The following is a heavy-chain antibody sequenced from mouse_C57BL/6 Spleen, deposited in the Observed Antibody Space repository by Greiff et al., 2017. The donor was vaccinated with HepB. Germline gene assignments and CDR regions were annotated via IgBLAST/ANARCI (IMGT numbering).Heavy chain of an antibody. D-gene: IGHD1-1*01. V-gene: IGHV3-6*01. CDR1: GYSITSGYY. Sequence: EVQLQESGPGLVKPSQSLSLTCSVTGYSITSGYYWNWIRQFPGNKLEWMGYISYDGSNNYNPSLKNRISITRDTSKNQFFLKLNSVTTEDTATYYCARDTVVPNYYAMDYWGQGTSVTVSS. J-gene: IGHJ4*01. CDR2: ISYDGSN. CDR3: ARDTVVPNYYAMDY.